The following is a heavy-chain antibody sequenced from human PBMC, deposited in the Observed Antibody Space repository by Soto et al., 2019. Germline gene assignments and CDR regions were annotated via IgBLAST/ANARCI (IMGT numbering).Heavy chain of an antibody. CDR1: GGTFSSYT. Sequence: QVQLVQSGAEVKQPGSSVKVSCKASGGTFSSYTISWVRQAPGQGLEWMGRIIPIRGIANYAQKFKGRVTITADKTTSTADMVLSSLRSDATAVYYCASSTVTTGLDAFDIWGQGTMVTVSS. D-gene: IGHD4-17*01. CDR3: ASSTVTTGLDAFDI. J-gene: IGHJ3*02. V-gene: IGHV1-69*02. CDR2: IIPIRGIA.